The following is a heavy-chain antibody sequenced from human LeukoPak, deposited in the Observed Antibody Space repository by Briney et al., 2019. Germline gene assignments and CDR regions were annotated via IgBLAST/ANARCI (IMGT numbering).Heavy chain of an antibody. D-gene: IGHD6-13*01. CDR3: AKDLMVAAAGICICAFDI. CDR1: GFTFSSYG. CDR2: ISYDGSNK. Sequence: PGGSLRLSCAASGFTFSSYGMHWVRQAPGKGLEWVAVISYDGSNKYYADSVKGRFTISRDNSKNTLYLQMNSLRAEDTAVYYCAKDLMVAAAGICICAFDIWGQGTMVTVSS. J-gene: IGHJ3*02. V-gene: IGHV3-30*18.